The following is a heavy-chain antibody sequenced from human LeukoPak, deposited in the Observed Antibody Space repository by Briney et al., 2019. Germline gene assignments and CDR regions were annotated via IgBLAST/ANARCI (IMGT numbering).Heavy chain of an antibody. CDR1: GFTFSSYA. D-gene: IGHD2-2*01. Sequence: GGSLRLSCAASGFTFSSYAMHWVRQAPGKGLEYVSAISSNGGSTYYANSVKGRFTISRDNSKNTLYLQMGSLRAEDMAVYYCAKDRPDIVVVPAAMGWFDPWGQGTLVTVSS. V-gene: IGHV3-64*01. CDR2: ISSNGGST. J-gene: IGHJ5*02. CDR3: AKDRPDIVVVPAAMGWFDP.